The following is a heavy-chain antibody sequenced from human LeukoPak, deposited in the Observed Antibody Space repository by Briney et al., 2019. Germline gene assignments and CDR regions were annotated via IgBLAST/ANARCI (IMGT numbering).Heavy chain of an antibody. V-gene: IGHV3-7*02. CDR2: IKQDGSAK. D-gene: IGHD3-10*01. CDR3: AITGTYTWDYYC. CDR1: VFTLRAYW. J-gene: IGHJ1*01. Sequence: GGSLRLSCVASVFTLRAYWMSSVRQAPGKGLEWVANIKQDGSAKNYVDSVKGRFTISRDNARNSVYLQMNGLRAEDTAVYYCAITGTYTWDYYCGGEGTLVTVSS.